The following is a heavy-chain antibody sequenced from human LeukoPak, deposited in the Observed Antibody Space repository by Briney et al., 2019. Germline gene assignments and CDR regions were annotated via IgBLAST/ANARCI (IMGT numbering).Heavy chain of an antibody. Sequence: GGSLRLSCAVSGFTFSSYWMGWVRQAPGKGLEWVADIKEDGSEKYSVDSMKGRFTISRDNAKNSLYLQMDSLRAEDTAVYYCARDTYRFFDLWGRGTLVTVSS. CDR1: GFTFSSYW. CDR2: IKEDGSEK. V-gene: IGHV3-7*01. J-gene: IGHJ2*01. CDR3: ARDTYRFFDL.